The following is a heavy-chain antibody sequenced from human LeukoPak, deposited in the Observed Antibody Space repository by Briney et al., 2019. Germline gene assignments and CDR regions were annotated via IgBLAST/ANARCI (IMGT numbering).Heavy chain of an antibody. CDR3: ARGSSGWFSIDY. V-gene: IGHV4-4*07. CDR2: IYSSGST. CDR1: GGSISIYY. Sequence: SETLSLTCTVSGGSISIYYWSWIRQAAGKGLEWIGRIYSSGSTNYTPSLKSRVTMSVDTSKNQFSLNLNSLTAADTAVYYCARGSSGWFSIDYWGQGILVTVFS. D-gene: IGHD6-19*01. J-gene: IGHJ4*02.